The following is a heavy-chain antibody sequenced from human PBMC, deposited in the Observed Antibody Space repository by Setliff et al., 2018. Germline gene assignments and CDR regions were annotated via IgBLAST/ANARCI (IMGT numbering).Heavy chain of an antibody. D-gene: IGHD3-3*01. CDR2: IYYSGST. Sequence: NPSETLSLTCTASGGSISSHYWSWIRQPPGKGLEWIGYIYYSGSTNYNPSLKSRVTISVDTSKNQFSLKLSSVTAADTAVYYCARGQPTYDFWSGYNYYYYYMDVWGKGTTVTVSS. CDR1: GGSISSHY. V-gene: IGHV4-59*11. CDR3: ARGQPTYDFWSGYNYYYYYMDV. J-gene: IGHJ6*03.